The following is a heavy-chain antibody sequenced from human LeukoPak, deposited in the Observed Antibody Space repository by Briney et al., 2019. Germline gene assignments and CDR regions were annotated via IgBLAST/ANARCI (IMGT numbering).Heavy chain of an antibody. Sequence: SETLSLTCAVYGGSFSGYYWSWIRQPPGKGLEWIGEINHSGSTNYNPSLKSRVTISVDTSKNQFSLKLSSVTTEDTAVYYCARDTSSGWYVGFDPWGQGTPVTVSS. V-gene: IGHV4-34*01. CDR3: ARDTSSGWYVGFDP. CDR1: GGSFSGYY. CDR2: INHSGST. D-gene: IGHD6-19*01. J-gene: IGHJ5*02.